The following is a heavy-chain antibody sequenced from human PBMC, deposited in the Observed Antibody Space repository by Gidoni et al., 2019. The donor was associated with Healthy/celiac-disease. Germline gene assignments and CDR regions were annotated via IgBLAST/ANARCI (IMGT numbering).Heavy chain of an antibody. D-gene: IGHD3-22*01. CDR1: GFTFDDYA. Sequence: EVQLVESGGGLVQPGRSLRLSCSASGFTFDDYAMHWVRQAPGKGLEWFSGISWNSGSIGYADSVKGRFTISRDNAKNSLYLQMNSLRAEDTALYYCAKGTYYYDSSGYYYGDYFDYWGQGTLVTVSS. CDR3: AKGTYYYDSSGYYYGDYFDY. V-gene: IGHV3-9*01. CDR2: ISWNSGSI. J-gene: IGHJ4*02.